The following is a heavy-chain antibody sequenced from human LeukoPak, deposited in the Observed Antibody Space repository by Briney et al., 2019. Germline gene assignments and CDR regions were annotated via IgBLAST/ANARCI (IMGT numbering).Heavy chain of an antibody. D-gene: IGHD1-26*01. J-gene: IGHJ4*02. CDR3: AENIVGATREAFFGY. Sequence: GGSLRLSCAASGFTFSSYAMSWVRQAPGKGLEWVSAISGSGGSTYYADSVKGRFTISRDNSKNTLYLQMNSLRAEDTAVYYCAENIVGATREAFFGYWGQGTLVTVSS. CDR2: ISGSGGST. V-gene: IGHV3-23*01. CDR1: GFTFSSYA.